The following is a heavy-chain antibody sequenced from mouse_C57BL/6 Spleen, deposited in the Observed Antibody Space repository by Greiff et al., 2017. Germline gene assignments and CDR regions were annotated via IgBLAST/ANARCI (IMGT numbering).Heavy chain of an antibody. CDR1: GFTFSSYG. D-gene: IGHD2-4*01. CDR2: ISSGGSYT. CDR3: ASGYDYYFDY. J-gene: IGHJ2*01. Sequence: EVQGVESGGDLVKPGGSLKLSCAASGFTFSSYGMSWVRQTPDKRLEWVATISSGGSYTYYPDSVKERFTISRDNAKNTLYLQMSSLKSEDTAMYYCASGYDYYFDYWGQGTTLTVSS. V-gene: IGHV5-6*01.